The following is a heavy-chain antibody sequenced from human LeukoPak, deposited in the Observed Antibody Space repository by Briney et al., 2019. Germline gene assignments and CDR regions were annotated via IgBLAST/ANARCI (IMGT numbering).Heavy chain of an antibody. CDR2: IYSDAGT. CDR3: ASCGDGYNYFDY. V-gene: IGHV3-66*01. Sequence: GGSLRLSCAASGLIVSSKCMSWVRQAPGKGLEWVSVIYSDAGTYYADSVKGRFSVSRDNSKNTLYLQMNNLRAEDTAVYYCASCGDGYNYFDYWGQGTLVSVSS. D-gene: IGHD5-24*01. J-gene: IGHJ4*02. CDR1: GLIVSSKC.